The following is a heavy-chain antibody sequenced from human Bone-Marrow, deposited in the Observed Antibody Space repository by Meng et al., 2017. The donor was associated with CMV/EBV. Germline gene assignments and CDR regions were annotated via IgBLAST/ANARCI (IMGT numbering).Heavy chain of an antibody. CDR1: FTFGRYW. J-gene: IGHJ4*02. V-gene: IGHV3-7*03. CDR3: ARGYDILTGYYGRLFDY. Sequence: FTFGRYWVTWVRQAPGKGLEWVASINQDGSEKYYVDSVKGRFTISRDNAKNSLYLQMNNLRAEDTAVYYCARGYDILTGYYGRLFDYWGQGALVTVSS. CDR2: INQDGSEK. D-gene: IGHD3-9*01.